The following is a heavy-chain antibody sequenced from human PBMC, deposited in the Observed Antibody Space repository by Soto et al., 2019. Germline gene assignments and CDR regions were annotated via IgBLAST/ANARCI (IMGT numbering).Heavy chain of an antibody. CDR2: IKQDGSEK. J-gene: IGHJ3*02. CDR1: GFTFSSYW. Sequence: PGGSLRLSCAASGFTFSSYWMSWVRQAPGKGLEWVANIKQDGSEKYYVDSVKGRFTNSRDNAKNSLYLQMNSLRAEDTAVYYCARVSQVGRDAFDIWGQGTMVTVSS. D-gene: IGHD2-2*01. CDR3: ARVSQVGRDAFDI. V-gene: IGHV3-7*03.